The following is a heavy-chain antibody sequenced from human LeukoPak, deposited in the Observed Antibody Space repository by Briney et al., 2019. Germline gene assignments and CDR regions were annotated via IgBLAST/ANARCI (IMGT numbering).Heavy chain of an antibody. J-gene: IGHJ4*02. CDR3: ARGGVAASVDY. V-gene: IGHV4-61*01. Sequence: SETLSLTCTVSGGSVFCGSYYWGWIRQPPGKALEWIGYIYYTGSTKYNPSLKSRVTISIGTSRTQFSLMLSSVTAADTAVYYCARGGVAASVDYWGQGTLVSVPS. D-gene: IGHD2-15*01. CDR1: GGSVFCGSYY. CDR2: IYYTGST.